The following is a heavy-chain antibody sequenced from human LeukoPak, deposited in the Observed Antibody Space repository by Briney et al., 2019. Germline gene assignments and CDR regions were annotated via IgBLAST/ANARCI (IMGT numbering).Heavy chain of an antibody. CDR2: ISYDGSNK. V-gene: IGHV3-30-3*01. D-gene: IGHD6-19*01. CDR1: GFTFSSYA. Sequence: GRSLRLSCAASGFTFSSYAMHWVRQTPGKGLEWVAVISYDGSNKFFADSVKGRFTISRDNSKNTLYLQMNSLRAEDTAVYYCARDFRGALAGTRSYYFDSWGQGTLVTVSS. J-gene: IGHJ4*02. CDR3: ARDFRGALAGTRSYYFDS.